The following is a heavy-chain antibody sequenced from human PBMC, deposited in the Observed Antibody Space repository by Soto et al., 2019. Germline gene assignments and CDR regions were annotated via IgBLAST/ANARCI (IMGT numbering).Heavy chain of an antibody. Sequence: GGSLRLSCAASGFTFRSYSMNWVRQPPGKGLEWVSYISISSRTIYYADSVKGRFTISRDDAKNSLYLQMNSLRDEDTSVYYCARDNGIAGSFDPWGQVTLVTVSS. J-gene: IGHJ5*02. CDR1: GFTFRSYS. CDR2: ISISSRTI. V-gene: IGHV3-48*02. D-gene: IGHD6-13*01. CDR3: ARDNGIAGSFDP.